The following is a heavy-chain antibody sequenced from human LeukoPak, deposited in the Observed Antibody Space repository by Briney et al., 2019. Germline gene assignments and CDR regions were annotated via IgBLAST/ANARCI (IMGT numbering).Heavy chain of an antibody. CDR3: ARGTTVTTRGGFIFDS. Sequence: GGSLRLSCAASGFAVSSNYMRWVRQAPGKGLEWAANIKQDGSEKYYVDSVKGRFTISRDNANNSLYLQMNSLRAEDTVVYYCARGTTVTTRGGFIFDSWGQGSLVTVSS. D-gene: IGHD4-17*01. J-gene: IGHJ4*02. CDR1: GFAVSSNY. V-gene: IGHV3-7*05. CDR2: IKQDGSEK.